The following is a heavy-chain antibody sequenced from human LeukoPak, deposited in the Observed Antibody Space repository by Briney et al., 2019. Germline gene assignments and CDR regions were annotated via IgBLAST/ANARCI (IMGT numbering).Heavy chain of an antibody. CDR2: MNPNSGNT. Sequence: ASVKVSCKASGYTFTSYDINWVRQAIGQGLEWMGWMNPNSGNTGYAQKFQGRVTMTRNTSISTAYMELSSVRSEDTAVYYCARGRSLFEHLAGYWGQGTLVTVPS. CDR3: ARGRSLFEHLAGY. V-gene: IGHV1-8*01. CDR1: GYTFTSYD. J-gene: IGHJ4*02. D-gene: IGHD3-3*02.